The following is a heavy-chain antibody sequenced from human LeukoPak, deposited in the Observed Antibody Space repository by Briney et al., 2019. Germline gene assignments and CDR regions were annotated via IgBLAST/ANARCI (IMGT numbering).Heavy chain of an antibody. V-gene: IGHV1-24*01. Sequence: ASVKVSCKVSGYTLTELSMHWVRQAPGKGLEWMGGFDPGDGETIYAQKFQGRVTMTEDTSTDTAYMELSSLRSEDTAVYYCASRKRYCSSTSCRARDPDAFDIWGQGTMVTVSS. CDR1: GYTLTELS. J-gene: IGHJ3*02. CDR3: ASRKRYCSSTSCRARDPDAFDI. CDR2: FDPGDGET. D-gene: IGHD2-2*01.